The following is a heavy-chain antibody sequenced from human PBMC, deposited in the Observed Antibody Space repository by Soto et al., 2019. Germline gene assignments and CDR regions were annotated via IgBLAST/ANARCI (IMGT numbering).Heavy chain of an antibody. J-gene: IGHJ4*02. V-gene: IGHV1-8*01. Sequence: QVQLVQSGAEVEKPGASVKVSCRPSGYTFTTFDINWVRQAPGQGLEWMGWMSPNSGNTGYAQKFQGRVVMTRDTAISTAYMELRSLTSEDTAVYYCARCITQGYDYWGQGTLVTVSS. D-gene: IGHD3-16*01. CDR3: ARCITQGYDY. CDR1: GYTFTTFD. CDR2: MSPNSGNT.